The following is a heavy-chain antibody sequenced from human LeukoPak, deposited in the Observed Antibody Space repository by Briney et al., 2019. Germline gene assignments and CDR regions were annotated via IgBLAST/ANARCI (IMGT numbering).Heavy chain of an antibody. CDR2: VDYSGYT. V-gene: IGHV4-39*07. CDR3: ARSIFSGSYAFDF. D-gene: IGHD3-3*01. J-gene: IGHJ4*01. CDR1: GGSVSNTNYY. Sequence: SETLFLTCSVSGGSVSNTNYYWGWIRQPPGKGLEWLGSVDYSGYTYQSPSHNSRVTISVDTSKNQFSLKMTSVTAADTAVYYCARSIFSGSYAFDFWGHGTLVTVSS.